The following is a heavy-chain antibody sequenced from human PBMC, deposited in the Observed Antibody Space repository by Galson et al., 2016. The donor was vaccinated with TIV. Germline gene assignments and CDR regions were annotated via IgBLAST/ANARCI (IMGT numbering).Heavy chain of an antibody. D-gene: IGHD2-21*01. CDR1: GLAVGSNY. CDR3: ARDRVIDAYYYYYYYGLDV. Sequence: SLRLSCASSGLAVGSNYMTWVRQAPGKGLEWVSLISDAGNTYYSESVRGRFTISRDNSRNTLYLQMRGLRAEDTAVYYCARDRVIDAYYYYYYYGLDVWGQGTTVTASS. J-gene: IGHJ6*02. V-gene: IGHV3-66*02. CDR2: ISDAGNT.